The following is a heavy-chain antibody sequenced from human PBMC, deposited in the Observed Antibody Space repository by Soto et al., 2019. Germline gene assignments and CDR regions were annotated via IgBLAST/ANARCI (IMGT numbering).Heavy chain of an antibody. CDR1: GLSITDSEMG. CDR2: IDSSGEK. CDR3: ARRHLAVAVSPWFDP. J-gene: IGHJ5*02. Sequence: QVTLKESGPVLVKPTETLTLRCTVSGLSITDSEMGVSWIRQPPGKALEWLAHIDSSGEKSYRTFLKSRLTISKDTSKSQIVLIMPNIDPAATATYYCARRHLAVAVSPWFDPWGPGTLVTASS. D-gene: IGHD3-16*01. V-gene: IGHV2-26*01.